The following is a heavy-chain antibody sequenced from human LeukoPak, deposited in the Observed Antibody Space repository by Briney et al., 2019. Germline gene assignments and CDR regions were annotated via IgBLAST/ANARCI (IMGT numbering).Heavy chain of an antibody. CDR1: GGSFSGYY. CDR2: INHSGST. CDR3: ARGGGSSWELDY. V-gene: IGHV4-34*01. Sequence: PSETLSLTCAVYGGSFSGYYWSWISRPPGKGLEWIGEINHSGSTNYNPSLKSRVTISVDTSKNQFSLKLSSVTAADTAVYYCARGGGSSWELDYWGQGTLVTVSS. J-gene: IGHJ4*02. D-gene: IGHD6-13*01.